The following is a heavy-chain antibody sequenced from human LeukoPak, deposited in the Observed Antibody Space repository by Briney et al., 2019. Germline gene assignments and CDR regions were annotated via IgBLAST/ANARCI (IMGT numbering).Heavy chain of an antibody. CDR3: AKLIWGSGSYPPPGDY. CDR2: ISGSGSST. CDR1: GFTFSSYG. J-gene: IGHJ4*02. Sequence: GGSLRLSCAASGFTFSSYGMSWVRQAPGKGLEWVSAISGSGSSTYYGDSVKGRFTISRDNSKNTLYLQMNSLRAEDTAVYYCAKLIWGSGSYPPPGDYWGQGILVTVSS. D-gene: IGHD3-10*01. V-gene: IGHV3-23*01.